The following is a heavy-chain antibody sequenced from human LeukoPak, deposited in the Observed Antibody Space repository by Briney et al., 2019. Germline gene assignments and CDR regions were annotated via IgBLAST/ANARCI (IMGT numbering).Heavy chain of an antibody. CDR3: TRDGTATNYFYYGMDV. CDR2: ISSSSQT. Sequence: PGGSLRLSCAASGSTFGSYEMNWVRQAPGKGLEWVSYISSSSQTNYADSVKGRFTISRDNAKNSLYLQMHSLRAEDTAVYYCTRDGTATNYFYYGMDVWGKGITVTVSS. D-gene: IGHD4-17*01. V-gene: IGHV3-48*03. CDR1: GSTFGSYE. J-gene: IGHJ6*04.